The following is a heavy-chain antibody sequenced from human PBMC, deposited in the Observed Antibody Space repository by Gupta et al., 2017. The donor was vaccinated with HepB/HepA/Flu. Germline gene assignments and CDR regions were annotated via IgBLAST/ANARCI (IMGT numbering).Heavy chain of an antibody. V-gene: IGHV3-48*03. Sequence: SCAASAFSFSDYDMNWVRQAPGKGLEWVSYISNSASTIHYADSVKGRFTISRDNARNSVHLQMNNLRVEDTAVYYCARDKGGSGSAYYFYYGMDVWGQGTTVTVSS. CDR3: ARDKGGSGSAYYFYYGMDV. D-gene: IGHD3-10*01. CDR2: ISNSASTI. J-gene: IGHJ6*02. CDR1: AFSFSDYD.